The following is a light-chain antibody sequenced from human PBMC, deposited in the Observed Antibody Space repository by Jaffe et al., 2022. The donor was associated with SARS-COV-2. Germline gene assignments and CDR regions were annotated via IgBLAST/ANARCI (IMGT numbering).Light chain of an antibody. CDR1: SSNIANAY. Sequence: QAVLTQPPSVSAAPGQKVTISCSGSSSNIANAYVAWYQQLPGTAPKLLIYEDDKRPSEIPDRFSGSKSGTSATLGITGLQTGDEADYYCGSWDYSLNGEVFGGGTKLTVL. V-gene: IGLV1-51*02. J-gene: IGLJ3*02. CDR2: EDD. CDR3: GSWDYSLNGEV.